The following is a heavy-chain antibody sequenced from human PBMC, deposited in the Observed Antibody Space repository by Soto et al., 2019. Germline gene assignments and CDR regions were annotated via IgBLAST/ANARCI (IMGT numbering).Heavy chain of an antibody. CDR2: IYYSGST. Sequence: QESGPGLVKPSETLSLTCTVSGGSVSSGSYYWSWIRQPPGKGLEWIGYIYYSGSTHYNPPXXNRCTXAGDPTKNQCSLKQSSVPAADTAVYYCARVVLERPTRPNWFDPWGQGTLVTVSS. CDR3: ARVVLERPTRPNWFDP. D-gene: IGHD1-1*01. CDR1: GGSVSSGSYY. V-gene: IGHV4-61*01. J-gene: IGHJ5*02.